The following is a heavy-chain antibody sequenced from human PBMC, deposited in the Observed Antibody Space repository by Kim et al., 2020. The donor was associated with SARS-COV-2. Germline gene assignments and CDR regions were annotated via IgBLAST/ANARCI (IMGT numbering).Heavy chain of an antibody. CDR2: IYHSGST. CDR3: ASFFRGALYYYGSGPPRFDY. V-gene: IGHV4-4*02. Sequence: SETLSLTCAVSGGSISSSNWWSWVRQPPGKGLEWIGEIYHSGSTNYNPSLKSRVTISVDKSKNQFSLKLSSVTAADTAVYYCASFFRGALYYYGSGPPRFDYWGQGTLVTVSS. D-gene: IGHD3-10*01. J-gene: IGHJ4*02. CDR1: GGSISSSNW.